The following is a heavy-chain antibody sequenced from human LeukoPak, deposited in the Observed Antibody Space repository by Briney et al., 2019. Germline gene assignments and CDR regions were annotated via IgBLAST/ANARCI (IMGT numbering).Heavy chain of an antibody. J-gene: IGHJ4*02. V-gene: IGHV4-59*01. CDR3: VREVGGSYFDY. CDR2: IYYSGST. Sequence: SETLSLTCTVSGGSISSYYWSWIRQPPGKGLEWIGNIYYSGSTNYNPSLKSRVTISVDTSKNQFSLKLNSVTAADTAVYYCVREVGGSYFDYWGQGTLVTVSS. D-gene: IGHD1-26*01. CDR1: GGSISSYY.